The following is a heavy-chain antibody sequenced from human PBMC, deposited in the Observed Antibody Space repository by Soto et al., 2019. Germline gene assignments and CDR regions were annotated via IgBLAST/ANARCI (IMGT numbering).Heavy chain of an antibody. D-gene: IGHD3-10*01. CDR3: ARGRLLWFGEQYYGMDV. V-gene: IGHV4-34*01. Sequence: SGTVSLTGAVGGGSVSGYCWSWIRKPPGKGLEWIGEINHSGSTNYNPSLKSRVTISVDTSKNQFSLKLSSVTAADTAVYYCARGRLLWFGEQYYGMDVWGQGTTVTGSS. J-gene: IGHJ6*02. CDR1: GGSVSGYC. CDR2: INHSGST.